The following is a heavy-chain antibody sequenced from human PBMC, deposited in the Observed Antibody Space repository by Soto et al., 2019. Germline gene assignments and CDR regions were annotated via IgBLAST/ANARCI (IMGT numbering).Heavy chain of an antibody. D-gene: IGHD6-13*01. Sequence: GGSLRLSCAASGFTFSSYGMHWVRQAPGKGLEWVAVIWYDGSNKYYADSVKGRFTISRDNSKNTLYLQMNSLRAEDTAVYYCARGKYSSSWYDLAQRTTNYGMDVWGQGTTVTVSS. V-gene: IGHV3-33*01. CDR2: IWYDGSNK. CDR3: ARGKYSSSWYDLAQRTTNYGMDV. J-gene: IGHJ6*02. CDR1: GFTFSSYG.